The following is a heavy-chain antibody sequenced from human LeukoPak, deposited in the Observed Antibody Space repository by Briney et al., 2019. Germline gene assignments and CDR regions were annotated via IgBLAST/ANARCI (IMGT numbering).Heavy chain of an antibody. J-gene: IGHJ3*02. CDR1: GGSISSSRYY. D-gene: IGHD2-2*01. CDR3: ANLRKYCTSTSCIQAAFDI. Sequence: SETLSLTCSVSGGSISSSRYYWGWIRQPPGKGLEWIGTIYYSGSTYYNPSLKSRVTISVDTSKNQFSLKLSSVTAADTAVYYCANLRKYCTSTSCIQAAFDIWGQGTMVTVSS. V-gene: IGHV4-39*01. CDR2: IYYSGST.